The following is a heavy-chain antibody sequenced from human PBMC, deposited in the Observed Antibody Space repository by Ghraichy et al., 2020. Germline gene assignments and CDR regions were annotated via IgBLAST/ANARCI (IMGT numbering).Heavy chain of an antibody. CDR1: GFTFSSYS. D-gene: IGHD4-17*01. Sequence: GGSLRLSCAASGFTFSSYSMNWVRQAPGKGLEWVSYISSSSSTIYYVDSVKGRFTISRDNAKNSLYLQMNSLRAEDTAVYYCATVIDVDYGDSPYYYGMDVWGQGTTVTVSS. CDR2: ISSSSSTI. J-gene: IGHJ6*02. CDR3: ATVIDVDYGDSPYYYGMDV. V-gene: IGHV3-48*01.